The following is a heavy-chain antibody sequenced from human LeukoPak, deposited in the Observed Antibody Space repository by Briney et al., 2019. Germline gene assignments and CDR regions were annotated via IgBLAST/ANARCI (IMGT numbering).Heavy chain of an antibody. CDR2: INHSGST. Sequence: PSETLSLTCAVYGGSLSGYYWSWIRQPPGKGLEWIGEINHSGSTNYNPSLKSRVTISVDTSKNQFSLKLSSVTAADTAVYYCARGRGGMVRFDYWGQGTLVTVSS. CDR3: ARGRGGMVRFDY. V-gene: IGHV4-34*01. D-gene: IGHD3-10*01. CDR1: GGSLSGYY. J-gene: IGHJ4*02.